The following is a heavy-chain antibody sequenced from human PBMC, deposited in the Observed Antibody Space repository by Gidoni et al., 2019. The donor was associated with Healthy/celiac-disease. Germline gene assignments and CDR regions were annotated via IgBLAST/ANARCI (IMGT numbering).Heavy chain of an antibody. CDR1: GCTFSSYC. V-gene: IGHV3-33*01. Sequence: QVQLVVSGGGVVRPGWCLRLSCAASGCTFSSYCMHWDRQAPGKGLAWVAVIWYGGSNKYYADSVEGRFTISRDNSKNTLYLQMNSLRAEDTAVYYCARVGVTPGNYYYYYMDVWGKGTTVTVSS. J-gene: IGHJ6*03. D-gene: IGHD3-10*01. CDR3: ARVGVTPGNYYYYYMDV. CDR2: IWYGGSNK.